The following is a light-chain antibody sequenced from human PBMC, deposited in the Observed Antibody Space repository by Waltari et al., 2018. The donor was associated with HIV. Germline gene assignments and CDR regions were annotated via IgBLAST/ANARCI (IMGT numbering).Light chain of an antibody. V-gene: IGLV2-23*01. CDR2: DEN. Sequence: QSALTQPASVSGSPGQSITISCTGASSDIGTYNLVSCYQQPPAKPPQLISHDENRRPSAIPFRFSASTCGDTATPTMSRREADGDADYYSSTPAGTDIFMLGGGPKVTVL. CDR3: STPAGTDIFM. J-gene: IGLJ3*02. CDR1: SSDIGTYNL.